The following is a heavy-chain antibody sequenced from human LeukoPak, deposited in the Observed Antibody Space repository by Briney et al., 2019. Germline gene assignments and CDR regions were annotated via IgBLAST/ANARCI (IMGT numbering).Heavy chain of an antibody. J-gene: IGHJ6*02. Sequence: PGRSLRLSCAASGFTFSSYGMHWVRQAPGKGLEWVAVISYDGSKKFYADSVKGRFTISRDNSKNTVYLQMNSLRVEDTAVYYCARDPRTTGKSNYGMDVWGQGTTVTVSS. V-gene: IGHV3-30*03. CDR3: ARDPRTTGKSNYGMDV. D-gene: IGHD4-17*01. CDR1: GFTFSSYG. CDR2: ISYDGSKK.